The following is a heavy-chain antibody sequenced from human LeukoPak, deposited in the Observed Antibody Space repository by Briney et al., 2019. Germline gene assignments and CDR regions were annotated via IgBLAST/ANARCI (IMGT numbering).Heavy chain of an antibody. D-gene: IGHD6-19*01. V-gene: IGHV6-1*01. J-gene: IGHJ6*03. Sequence: SQTLSLTCAISGDSFSSNSAAWNWLRQSPSRGLEWLGRTYYRSKWYNDYAVSVKSRITINPDTSKNQFSLQPNSVTPEDTAVYYCARAGIAVAGLTRPYYMDVWGKGTTVTISS. CDR3: ARAGIAVAGLTRPYYMDV. CDR2: TYYRSKWYN. CDR1: GDSFSSNSAA.